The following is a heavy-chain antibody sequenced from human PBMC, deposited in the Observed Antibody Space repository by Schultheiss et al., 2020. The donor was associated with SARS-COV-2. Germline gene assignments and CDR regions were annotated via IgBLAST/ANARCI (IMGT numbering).Heavy chain of an antibody. J-gene: IGHJ4*02. D-gene: IGHD5-12*01. Sequence: GESLKISCAASGFTFSRYWMSWVRQAPGKWLEWVANINQDGSEKYYMDSVKGQFTVSRDNAKNSLYLQMNSLRAEDTAVYYCTSYFGYGGYDFPLWGQGTLVTVSS. V-gene: IGHV3-7*01. CDR3: TSYFGYGGYDFPL. CDR1: GFTFSRYW. CDR2: INQDGSEK.